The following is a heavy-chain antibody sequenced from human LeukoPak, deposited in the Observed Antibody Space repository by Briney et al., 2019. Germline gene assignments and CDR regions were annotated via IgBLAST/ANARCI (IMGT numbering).Heavy chain of an antibody. CDR3: AKPFPYCTNGVCYLFDY. J-gene: IGHJ4*02. V-gene: IGHV3-23*01. CDR1: GITFSSYA. D-gene: IGHD2-8*01. CDR2: ISGSGGST. Sequence: PGGTLRLSCAASGITFSSYAMSWVRQAPGKGLEWVSAISGSGGSTYYADSVKGRFTISRDNSKNTLYLQMNSLRAEDTAVYYCAKPFPYCTNGVCYLFDYWGQGTLVTVSS.